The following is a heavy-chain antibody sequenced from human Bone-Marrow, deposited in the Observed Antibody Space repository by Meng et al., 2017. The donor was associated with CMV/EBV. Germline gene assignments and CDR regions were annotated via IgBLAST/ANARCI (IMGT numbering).Heavy chain of an antibody. Sequence: SCVGSGFTFTNAWMNWVRQAPGKGLERVGRIKSKANGETIDYAAPVKGRFTISRDDSKNTVYLQMNSLKTEDTAVYYCSIGWYFDFWGRGTLVTVSS. CDR2: IKSKANGETI. CDR3: SIGWYFDF. V-gene: IGHV3-15*07. CDR1: GFTFTNAW. J-gene: IGHJ2*01.